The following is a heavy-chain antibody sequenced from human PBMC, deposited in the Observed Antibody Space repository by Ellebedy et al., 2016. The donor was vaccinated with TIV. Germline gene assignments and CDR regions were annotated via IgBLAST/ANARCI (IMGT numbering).Heavy chain of an antibody. V-gene: IGHV5-10-1*01. CDR3: ARQLGGSSGYWSLDY. D-gene: IGHD3-22*01. Sequence: GESLKISCQGSGYSFPSYWINWVRQMPGKGLEWMGRIDPSDSQTNYSPSFRGHVIISVDKSINTAYLQWSSLKAPDSAMYYCARQLGGSSGYWSLDYWGRGTLVTVSS. CDR1: GYSFPSYW. J-gene: IGHJ4*02. CDR2: IDPSDSQT.